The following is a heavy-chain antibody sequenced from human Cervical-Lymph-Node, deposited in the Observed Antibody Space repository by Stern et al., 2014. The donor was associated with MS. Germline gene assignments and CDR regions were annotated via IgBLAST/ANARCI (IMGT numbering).Heavy chain of an antibody. Sequence: QLVQSGAEVKKPGSSVKVSCTASGGTFSYYAINWVRQAPGQGPEWMGGIIPIVGIANYAQKFQGRVTITADEPTRTAYMELSSLRSDDTAVYYCARDRRHYDTSGGYYFDSWGQGTLVTVSP. J-gene: IGHJ4*02. CDR3: ARDRRHYDTSGGYYFDS. V-gene: IGHV1-69*01. CDR2: IIPIVGIA. CDR1: GGTFSYYA. D-gene: IGHD3-22*01.